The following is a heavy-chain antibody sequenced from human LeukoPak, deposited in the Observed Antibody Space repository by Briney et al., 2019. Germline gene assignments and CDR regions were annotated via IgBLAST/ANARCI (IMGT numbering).Heavy chain of an antibody. J-gene: IGHJ5*02. CDR2: MSSSSSYI. CDR3: ARDSYSSGPNQPPEWFGP. CDR1: GFTFSSYS. Sequence: GGSLRLSCAASGFTFSSYSMSWVRQAPGKGLEWVSSMSSSSSYIYYADSVKGRFTISRDNAKNSLYLQMNSLRAEDTAVYYCARDSYSSGPNQPPEWFGPWSQGTLVTVSS. V-gene: IGHV3-21*01. D-gene: IGHD6-19*01.